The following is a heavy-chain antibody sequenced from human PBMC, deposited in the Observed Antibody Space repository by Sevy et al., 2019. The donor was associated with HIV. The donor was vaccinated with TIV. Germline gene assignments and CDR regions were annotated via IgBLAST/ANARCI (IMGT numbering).Heavy chain of an antibody. Sequence: GGSLRLSCAASGFTFSSYGMHWVRQAPGKGLEWVAFIRYDGSNKNYTDSVKGRFTISRDNSKNTLYLQINSLRAEDTVVYYCANDGAGGWYYFDYWGQGTLVTVSS. CDR3: ANDGAGGWYYFDY. J-gene: IGHJ4*02. D-gene: IGHD6-19*01. CDR1: GFTFSSYG. V-gene: IGHV3-30*02. CDR2: IRYDGSNK.